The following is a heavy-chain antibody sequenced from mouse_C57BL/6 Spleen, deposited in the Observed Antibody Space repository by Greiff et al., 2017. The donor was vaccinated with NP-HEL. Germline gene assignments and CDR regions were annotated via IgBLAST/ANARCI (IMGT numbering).Heavy chain of an antibody. D-gene: IGHD2-4*01. V-gene: IGHV5-17*01. Sequence: EVKLVESGGGLVKPGGSLKLSCAASGFTFTDYGMHWVRQAPEKGLEWVAYISSGSSTIYYADTVKGRFTLSRDNATNTLFLQMTSLMSEDAAMYYCAREITTRAMDYWGQGTSVTVSS. CDR1: GFTFTDYG. CDR2: ISSGSSTI. J-gene: IGHJ4*01. CDR3: AREITTRAMDY.